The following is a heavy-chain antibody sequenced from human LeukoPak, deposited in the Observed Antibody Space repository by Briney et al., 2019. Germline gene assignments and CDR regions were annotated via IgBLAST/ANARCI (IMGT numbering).Heavy chain of an antibody. J-gene: IGHJ5*02. CDR2: IYDSGST. CDR1: GGSISSGGHP. Sequence: PSETLSLTCIVSGGSISSGGHPWSWIRQSPGKGLEWIGYIYDSGSTFYNPSLKSRVTMSIDRSNNQFSLKLSSVTAADTAVHYCARESNINNWFDPWGQGTLVTVSS. V-gene: IGHV4-30-2*06. D-gene: IGHD2/OR15-2a*01. CDR3: ARESNINNWFDP.